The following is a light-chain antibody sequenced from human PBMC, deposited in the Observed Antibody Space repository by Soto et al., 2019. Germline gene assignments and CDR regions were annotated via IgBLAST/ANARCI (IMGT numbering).Light chain of an antibody. J-gene: IGKJ1*01. CDR3: QQYNNWPWT. V-gene: IGKV3-15*01. Sequence: DIVMTQSPATLSVSPGERATLSCRASQSVSSNLAWYQQKPGQAPRLLIHGASTRATGIPARFSGSGSGTEFTLTISSLQSEDFAVYYCQQYNNWPWTFGQGTKVDIK. CDR2: GAS. CDR1: QSVSSN.